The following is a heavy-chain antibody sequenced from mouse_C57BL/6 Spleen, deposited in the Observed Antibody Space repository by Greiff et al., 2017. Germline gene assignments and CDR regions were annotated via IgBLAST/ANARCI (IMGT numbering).Heavy chain of an antibody. CDR2: IDPSDSYT. Sequence: QVQLQQPGAELVKPGASVKLSCKASGYTFTSYWMQWVKQRPGQGLEWIGEIDPSDSYTNYNQKFKGKATLTVDTSSSTAYMQLSSLTSEDSAVYYCARRQLRLGDFDDWGQGTTLTVSS. CDR3: ARRQLRLGDFDD. CDR1: GYTFTSYW. V-gene: IGHV1-50*01. J-gene: IGHJ2*01. D-gene: IGHD3-2*02.